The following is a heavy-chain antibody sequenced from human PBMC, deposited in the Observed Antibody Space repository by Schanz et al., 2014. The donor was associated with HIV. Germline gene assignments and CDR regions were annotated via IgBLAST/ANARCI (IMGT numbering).Heavy chain of an antibody. J-gene: IGHJ6*02. Sequence: QVQLVESGGGVVQPGRSLRLSCAASGFTFSSYGMHWVRQAPGKGLEWVAVIWYDGTNKYYADSVKGRFTISRDNSKNTLYLQMNSLRAEDTAVYYCAKDEGGGYYYYGMDVWGQGTTVTVSS. CDR2: IWYDGTNK. CDR1: GFTFSSYG. D-gene: IGHD3-16*01. CDR3: AKDEGGGYYYYGMDV. V-gene: IGHV3-33*06.